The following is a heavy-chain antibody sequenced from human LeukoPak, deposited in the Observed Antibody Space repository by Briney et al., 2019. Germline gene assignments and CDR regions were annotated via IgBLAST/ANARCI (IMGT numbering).Heavy chain of an antibody. Sequence: GGSLRLSCAASGFTFSDYWMTWVRHSPGKGLEWVANIKQDGSEKNYVDSVKGRFTISRDNAKNSLYLQMNSLRAEDTAVYYCVRGRLTTDYWGQGILVTVSS. CDR3: VRGRLTTDY. D-gene: IGHD1-1*01. V-gene: IGHV3-7*05. CDR1: GFTFSDYW. CDR2: IKQDGSEK. J-gene: IGHJ4*02.